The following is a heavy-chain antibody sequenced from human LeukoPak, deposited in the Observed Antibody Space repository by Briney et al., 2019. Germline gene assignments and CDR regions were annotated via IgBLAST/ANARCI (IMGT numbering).Heavy chain of an antibody. CDR2: ISYDGSNK. V-gene: IGHV3-30-3*01. J-gene: IGHJ4*02. Sequence: GRSLRLSCAASGFTFSSYAMHWVRQAPGKGLEWVAVISYDGSNKYYADSVKGRFTISRDNSKNTLYLQMNSLRAEDTAVYYCARAGCTNGVCYFPYFDYWGQGTLVTVSS. CDR3: ARAGCTNGVCYFPYFDY. CDR1: GFTFSSYA. D-gene: IGHD2-8*01.